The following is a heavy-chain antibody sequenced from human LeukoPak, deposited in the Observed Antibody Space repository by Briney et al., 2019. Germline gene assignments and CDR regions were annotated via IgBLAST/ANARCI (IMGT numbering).Heavy chain of an antibody. CDR3: ARGRAANTDTAMVLDY. CDR2: INHSGST. Sequence: KPSETLSLTCAVYGGSFSGYYWSWIRQPPGKGLEWIGEINHSGSTNYNPSLKSRVTISVDTSKNQFSLKLSSVTAADTAVYYCARGRAANTDTAMVLDYWGQGTLVTVSS. CDR1: GGSFSGYY. D-gene: IGHD5-18*01. V-gene: IGHV4-34*01. J-gene: IGHJ4*02.